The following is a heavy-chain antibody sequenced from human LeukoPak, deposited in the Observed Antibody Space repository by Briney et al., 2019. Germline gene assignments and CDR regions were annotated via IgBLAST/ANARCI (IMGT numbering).Heavy chain of an antibody. CDR2: IHSDEIRI. D-gene: IGHD4/OR15-4a*01. CDR3: ARGIYGDPVAFDY. CDR1: GFTFSSYW. Sequence: GGSLRLSCEASGFTFSSYWMHWVRQAPGRGLVWVSRIHSDEIRINYADSVTGRFTISRDNAKNTVYLQMNSLRDEDTAVYYCARGIYGDPVAFDYWGQGTLVTVSS. V-gene: IGHV3-74*01. J-gene: IGHJ4*02.